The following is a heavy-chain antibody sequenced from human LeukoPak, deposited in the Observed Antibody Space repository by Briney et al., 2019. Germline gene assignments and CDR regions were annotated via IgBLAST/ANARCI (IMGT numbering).Heavy chain of an antibody. V-gene: IGHV4-59*01. CDR3: AGFGEVLGYYYYMDV. CDR2: IYYSGST. D-gene: IGHD3-10*01. Sequence: GSLRLSCAASGFTFSSYSMNWVRQAPGKGLEWIGYIYYSGSTNYNPSLKSRVTISVDTSKNQFSLKLSSVTAADTAVYYCAGFGEVLGYYYYMDVWGKGTTVTISS. J-gene: IGHJ6*03. CDR1: GFTFSSYS.